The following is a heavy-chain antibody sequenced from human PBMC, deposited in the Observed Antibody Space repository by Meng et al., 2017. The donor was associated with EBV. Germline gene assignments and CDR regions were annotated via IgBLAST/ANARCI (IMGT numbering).Heavy chain of an antibody. V-gene: IGHV4-4*02. J-gene: IGHJ4*02. Sequence: VRLRRCDPQLVTPAVTLSRTCAVSGGSISSSNWWSWVRKPPGKGLEWIGEIYHSGSTNYNPSLKSRVTISVDKSKNQFSLKLSSVTAADTAVYYCVGTRTGTPDYWGQGTLVTVSS. CDR3: VGTRTGTPDY. D-gene: IGHD1-1*01. CDR2: IYHSGST. CDR1: GGSISSSNW.